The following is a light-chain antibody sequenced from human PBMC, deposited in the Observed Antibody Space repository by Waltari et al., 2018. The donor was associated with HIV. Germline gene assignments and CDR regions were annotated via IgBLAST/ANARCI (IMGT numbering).Light chain of an antibody. J-gene: IGLJ2*01. CDR2: EVN. V-gene: IGLV2-8*01. CDR1: DSDIGITNY. Sequence: ALTQPPSASGSPGQSVTISCTGGDSDIGITNYVSWYQQHPGKAPKLMIYEVNRRPSGVSHRFSGAKSGSVASLTVSGLQADDEADYYCSSYAGRDIRVVFGGGTKLTVL. CDR3: SSYAGRDIRVV.